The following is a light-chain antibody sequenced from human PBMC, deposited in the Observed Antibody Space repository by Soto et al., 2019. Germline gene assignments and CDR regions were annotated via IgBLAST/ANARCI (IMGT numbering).Light chain of an antibody. V-gene: IGKV3-20*01. Sequence: EIVLTQSPGTLSLSPGERVTLSCRASQSVSSNYLAWYQQKPGQAPRLLIYGASSRATGIPDRFSGSGSGTDFTLTISRLEPEDFAVYYCQQYYGSPGITFGQGTRLEIK. J-gene: IGKJ5*01. CDR1: QSVSSNY. CDR3: QQYYGSPGIT. CDR2: GAS.